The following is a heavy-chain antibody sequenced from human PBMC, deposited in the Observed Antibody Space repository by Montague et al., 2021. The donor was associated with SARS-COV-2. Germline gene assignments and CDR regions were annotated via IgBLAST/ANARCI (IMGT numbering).Heavy chain of an antibody. D-gene: IGHD3-10*01. CDR2: MHFTGKT. V-gene: IGHV4-4*07. J-gene: IGHJ4*02. Sequence: SETLSLTCSVSGDSITNHYWSWIRQPAGKGLEWIGRMHFTGKTNFSPFFSGRLTMSADTSKNQFSLKLTSVTAADTAIYFCARDRFDFGAGRQGTIDFWGQGTLVTVSS. CDR3: ARDRFDFGAGRQGTIDF. CDR1: GDSITNHY.